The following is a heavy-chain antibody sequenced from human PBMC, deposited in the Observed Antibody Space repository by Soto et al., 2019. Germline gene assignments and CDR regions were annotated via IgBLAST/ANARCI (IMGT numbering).Heavy chain of an antibody. J-gene: IGHJ6*02. V-gene: IGHV3-13*05. CDR2: ISAAGDP. Sequence: EVQLVESGGGLVQPGGSLRLSCEASGFTFRNYDMHWVRQGTGKGLEWVSGISAAGDPDYADSVEGRFTISRENAQNSFFLQMHSLRVGDTAVYYCARTDIDFYGLDVWVQGTTVIVSS. CDR1: GFTFRNYD. CDR3: ARTDIDFYGLDV.